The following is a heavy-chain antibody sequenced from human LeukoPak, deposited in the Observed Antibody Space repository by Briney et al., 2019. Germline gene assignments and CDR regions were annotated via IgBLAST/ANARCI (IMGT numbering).Heavy chain of an antibody. CDR3: AKDSRVVTDTPGDY. CDR1: GFTFSSYV. Sequence: GGSLRPSCAASGFTFSSYVMTWVRQPPGKGLEWVSSLSGGGGVAYYADSVKGRFTISRDNSKNTLFLQMNSLRAEDTAVYYCAKDSRVVTDTPGDYWGQGTLVTVSS. D-gene: IGHD4-23*01. V-gene: IGHV3-23*01. J-gene: IGHJ4*02. CDR2: LSGGGGVA.